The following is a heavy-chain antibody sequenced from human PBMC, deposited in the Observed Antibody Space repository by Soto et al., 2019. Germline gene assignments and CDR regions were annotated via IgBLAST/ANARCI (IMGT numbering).Heavy chain of an antibody. D-gene: IGHD2-15*01. CDR2: ISSSSINI. CDR1: GFHFRSYS. CDR3: ARDSEPYCSGGSRGGRDY. J-gene: IGHJ4*02. V-gene: IGHV3-21*01. Sequence: PGGSLRLSCAASGFHFRSYSMHWVRQAPGKGLEWVSSISSSSINIYYADSVKGRFTISRDNVKNSLYLQMNSLRAEDTAVYYCARDSEPYCSGGSRGGRDYWGQGTLVTVSS.